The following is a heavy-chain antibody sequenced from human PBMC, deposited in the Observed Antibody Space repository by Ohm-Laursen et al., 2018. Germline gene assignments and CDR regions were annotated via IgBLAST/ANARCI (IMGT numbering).Heavy chain of an antibody. CDR1: GFTFSSYT. D-gene: IGHD4-11*01. CDR2: ISSSSTYI. Sequence: GSLRLSCSAPGFTFSSYTMNWVRQAPGKGLEWVSSISSSSTYIYYADSVKGRFTNSRDNAKNSLYLQMNSLRAEDAAVCYCARDHSGVLTTGDNWFDPWGQGTLVTVSS. CDR3: ARDHSGVLTTGDNWFDP. V-gene: IGHV3-21*01. J-gene: IGHJ5*02.